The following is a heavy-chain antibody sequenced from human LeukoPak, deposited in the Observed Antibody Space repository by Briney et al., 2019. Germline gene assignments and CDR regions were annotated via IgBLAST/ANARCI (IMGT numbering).Heavy chain of an antibody. J-gene: IGHJ4*02. CDR1: DFTFSSYP. CDR3: AREERQGFDY. V-gene: IGHV3-21*01. Sequence: GGSLRLSCAASDFTFSSYPMNWVRQAPGKGLVWVSSIGTSSDSIYYADSVKGRFTISRDNAKNSLYLQMNSLRVEDTAVYYCAREERQGFDYWGQGTLVTVSS. CDR2: IGTSSDSI. D-gene: IGHD1-1*01.